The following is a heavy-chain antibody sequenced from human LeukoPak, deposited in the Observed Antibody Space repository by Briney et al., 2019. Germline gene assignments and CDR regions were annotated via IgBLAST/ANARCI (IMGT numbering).Heavy chain of an antibody. CDR2: IIPIFGTA. V-gene: IGHV1-69*13. CDR3: ARAQGPDYYYYYMDV. CDR1: GGTFSNFA. J-gene: IGHJ6*03. D-gene: IGHD2-2*01. Sequence: SVKVSCKASGGTFSNFAINWVRQAPGQGLEWMGGIIPIFGTANYAQKFQVRVMITADESTNTAYMELSNLTSEDTAVYYCARAQGPDYYYYYMDVWGKGTTVTISS.